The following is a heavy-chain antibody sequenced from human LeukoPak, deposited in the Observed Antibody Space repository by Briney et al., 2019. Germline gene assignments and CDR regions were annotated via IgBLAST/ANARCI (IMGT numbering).Heavy chain of an antibody. D-gene: IGHD6-19*01. CDR2: INPNTGGT. Sequence: ASVRVSCKVSGYTFTGHCMHWVRQAPGQGLEWMGWINPNTGGTNYAQKFQGRIAMTRDTSISTAYMELSSLRSDDTAVYYCARDPGRGWSLDYWGQGTLVTVAS. J-gene: IGHJ4*02. CDR3: ARDPGRGWSLDY. V-gene: IGHV1-2*02. CDR1: GYTFTGHC.